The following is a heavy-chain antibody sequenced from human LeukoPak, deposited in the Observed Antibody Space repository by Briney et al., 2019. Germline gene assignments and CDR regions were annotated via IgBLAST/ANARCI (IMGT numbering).Heavy chain of an antibody. J-gene: IGHJ4*02. Sequence: SETLSLTCAVYGGSFSGYYWSWIRQPPGKGLEWIGEINHSGSTNYNPSLKGRVTISVDTSKNQFSLKLSSVTAADTAVYYCARGRAYQLLYYFDYWGQGTLVTVSS. CDR2: INHSGST. CDR1: GGSFSGYY. CDR3: ARGRAYQLLYYFDY. D-gene: IGHD2-2*01. V-gene: IGHV4-34*01.